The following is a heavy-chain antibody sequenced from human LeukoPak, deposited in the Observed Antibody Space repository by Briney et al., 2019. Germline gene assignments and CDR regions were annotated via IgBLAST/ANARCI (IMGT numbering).Heavy chain of an antibody. Sequence: GGSLRLSCAASGFTFSNYGMHWVRQAPGKGLEWVAVISYDGSNTYYAESVKGRFTISRGNSQNTLYLQMNSLRPEDTAVYYCGRLMGGYDSYFYGMDVWGQGTTVTVSS. CDR3: GRLMGGYDSYFYGMDV. V-gene: IGHV3-30*03. CDR2: ISYDGSNT. CDR1: GFTFSNYG. J-gene: IGHJ6*02. D-gene: IGHD5-12*01.